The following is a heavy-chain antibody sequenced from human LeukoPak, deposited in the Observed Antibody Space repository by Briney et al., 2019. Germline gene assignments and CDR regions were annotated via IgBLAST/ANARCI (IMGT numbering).Heavy chain of an antibody. V-gene: IGHV3-30*04. J-gene: IGHJ4*02. CDR1: GFTFSSYA. CDR3: AELVTLNF. D-gene: IGHD2-21*02. CDR2: ISYDGSNK. Sequence: GGSLRLSCAASGFTFSSYAMHWVRQAPGKGLEWVAVISYDGSNKYYADSVKGRFTVSRDNSKNTLYLQMNSLRVEDTAVYYCAELVTLNFWGQGTLVTVSS.